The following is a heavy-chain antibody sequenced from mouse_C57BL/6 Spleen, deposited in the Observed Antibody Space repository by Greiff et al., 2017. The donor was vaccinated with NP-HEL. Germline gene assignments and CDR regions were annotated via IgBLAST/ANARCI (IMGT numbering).Heavy chain of an antibody. CDR2: IYPGDGDT. V-gene: IGHV1-82*01. J-gene: IGHJ4*01. Sequence: VQLVESGPELVKPGASVKISCKASGYAFSSSWMNWVKQRPGKGLEWIGRIYPGDGDTNYNGKFKGKATLTADKSSSTAYMQLSSLTSEDSAVYFCVCYDYGSGAMDCWGKGTSVTVSS. D-gene: IGHD1-1*01. CDR1: GYAFSSSW. CDR3: VCYDYGSGAMDC.